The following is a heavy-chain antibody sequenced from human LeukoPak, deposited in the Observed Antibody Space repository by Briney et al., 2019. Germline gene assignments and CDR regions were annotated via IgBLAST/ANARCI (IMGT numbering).Heavy chain of an antibody. V-gene: IGHV3-23*01. J-gene: IGHJ4*02. CDR1: AFTFSSYA. D-gene: IGHD2-21*02. CDR2: ISGSGGST. Sequence: PSGRSLRLSCAASAFTFSSYAMSWVRQAPGKWLEWVSAISGSGGSTYYADSVKGRFTNSRDNSKNTLYLQMNSLRAEDTAVYYCAKSSVVVTAIPYYFDYWGQGTLVTVSS. CDR3: AKSSVVVTAIPYYFDY.